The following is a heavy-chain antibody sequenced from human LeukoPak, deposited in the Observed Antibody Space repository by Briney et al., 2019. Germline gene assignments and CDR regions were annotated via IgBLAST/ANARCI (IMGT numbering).Heavy chain of an antibody. J-gene: IGHJ5*02. CDR2: ISGGRGST. CDR1: GFTFSSSA. CDR3: ATLRLATSTATMAGWFDP. Sequence: PGVSLRLSCAASGFTFSSSAMSWVLQAPGKGLELISGISGGRGSTYYADSVKGRFTISRDNSKNTLYRQMNRLRAEDTAVYYRATLRLATSTATMAGWFDPWGQGTLVTVSS. D-gene: IGHD5-12*01. V-gene: IGHV3-23*01.